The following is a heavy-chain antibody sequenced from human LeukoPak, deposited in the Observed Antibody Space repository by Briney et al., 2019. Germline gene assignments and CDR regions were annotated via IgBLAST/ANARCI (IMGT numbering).Heavy chain of an antibody. Sequence: SETLSLTCTLSGGSISSYYWSWIRQPPGKGLEWIGYIYYSGSTNYNPSLKSRVTISVDTSKNQFSLKLSSVTAADTAVYYCARGNKEYYFDYWGQGTLVTVSS. D-gene: IGHD1/OR15-1a*01. CDR2: IYYSGST. J-gene: IGHJ4*02. CDR1: GGSISSYY. CDR3: ARGNKEYYFDY. V-gene: IGHV4-59*01.